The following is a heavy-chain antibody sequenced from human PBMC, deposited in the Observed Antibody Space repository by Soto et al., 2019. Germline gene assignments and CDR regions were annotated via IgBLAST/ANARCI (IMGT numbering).Heavy chain of an antibody. Sequence: QVQLQESGPGLVKPSDTLSLTCAVSGYSISSSNWWGWIRQPPGKGLEWIGYIYYSGSTYYNPSLKSRVTMSVDTSKNQFSLKRSSVTAVDTAVYYCARRGGPWFGEFYFDYWGQGTLVTVSS. CDR1: GYSISSSNW. CDR2: IYYSGST. V-gene: IGHV4-28*01. D-gene: IGHD3-10*01. CDR3: ARRGGPWFGEFYFDY. J-gene: IGHJ4*02.